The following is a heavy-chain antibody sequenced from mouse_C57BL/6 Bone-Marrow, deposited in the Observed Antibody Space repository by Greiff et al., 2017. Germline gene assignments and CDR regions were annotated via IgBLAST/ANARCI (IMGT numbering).Heavy chain of an antibody. CDR1: GYTFTSYW. Sequence: QVHVKQPGAELVMPGASVKLSCKASGYTFTSYWMHWVKQRPGQGLEWIGEIDPSDSYTNYNQKFKGKSTLTVDKSSSTAYMQLRSLTSEDSAVYYCARGLRRGYYYAMDDWGQGTSVTVSS. CDR2: IDPSDSYT. J-gene: IGHJ4*01. CDR3: ARGLRRGYYYAMDD. V-gene: IGHV1-69*01. D-gene: IGHD2-2*01.